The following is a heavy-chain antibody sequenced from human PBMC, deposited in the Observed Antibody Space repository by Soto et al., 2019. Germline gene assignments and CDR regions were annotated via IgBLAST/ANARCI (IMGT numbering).Heavy chain of an antibody. Sequence: QVQLVQSGAEVKKPGSSVKVSCETSGATLSSYPINWVRQAPGQGLEWMGGIIPLYGAANYRQKFSGRLTITADRSTSTAYMELSSLTSDDTAVYYCAREQVPDTEGGGGAFDIWGQGTMVIVSS. V-gene: IGHV1-69*06. CDR1: GATLSSYP. D-gene: IGHD2-21*01. CDR3: AREQVPDTEGGGGAFDI. J-gene: IGHJ3*02. CDR2: IIPLYGAA.